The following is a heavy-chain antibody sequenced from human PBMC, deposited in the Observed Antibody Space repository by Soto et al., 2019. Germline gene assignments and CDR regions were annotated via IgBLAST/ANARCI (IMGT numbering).Heavy chain of an antibody. D-gene: IGHD3-10*01. CDR3: TGITWFRGMDV. V-gene: IGHV6-1*01. CDR1: GDSVSSNSAG. J-gene: IGHJ6*02. Sequence: TLSLTCVISGDSVSSNSAGWNWIRQSPSRGLEWLGRTYYKSKRNNDYALSVKSRITINPDTSKNQFSLHLYSVTPQDTAVYYCTGITWFRGMDVWGQGTPVTVSS. CDR2: TYYKSKRNN.